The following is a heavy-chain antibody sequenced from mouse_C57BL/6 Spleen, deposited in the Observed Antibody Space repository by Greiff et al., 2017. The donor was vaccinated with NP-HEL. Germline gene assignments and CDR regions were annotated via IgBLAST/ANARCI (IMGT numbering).Heavy chain of an antibody. V-gene: IGHV1-82*01. J-gene: IGHJ2*01. CDR3: ARKGAGY. CDR2: IYPGDGDT. Sequence: VQGVESGPELVKPGASVKISCKASGYAFSSSWMNWVKQRPGKGLEWIGRIYPGDGDTNYNGKFKGKATLTADKSSSTAYMQLSSLTSEDSAVYFCARKGAGYWGQGTTLTVSS. CDR1: GYAFSSSW.